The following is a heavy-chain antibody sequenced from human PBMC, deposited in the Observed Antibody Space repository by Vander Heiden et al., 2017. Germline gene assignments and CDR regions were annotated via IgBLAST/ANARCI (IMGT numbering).Heavy chain of an antibody. D-gene: IGHD6-13*01. CDR3: ARVIAAAGTYFDY. J-gene: IGHJ4*02. V-gene: IGHV3-21*01. CDR2: ISISSSYI. CDR1: GFTFSSYS. Sequence: EVRLVESGGGLVKPGGSLRLSCAASGFTFSSYSMNWVRQAQGKGLEWVSSISISSSYIYYADSVKGRFTISRDNAKNSMYLQMNSLRAEDTAVYYCARVIAAAGTYFDYWGQGTLVTVSS.